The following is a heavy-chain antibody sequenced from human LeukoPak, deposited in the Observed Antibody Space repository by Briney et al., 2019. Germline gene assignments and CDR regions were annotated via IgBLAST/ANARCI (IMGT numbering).Heavy chain of an antibody. Sequence: SETLSLTCTVSGGSISSYYWNWIRQPPGKGLEWIGYIYNSGSTNNNPSLKSRVTISVDTSKKQFSLKLSSVTAADTAVYYCASRKLGNDYWGQGTLVTVSS. D-gene: IGHD7-27*01. CDR1: GGSISSYY. V-gene: IGHV4-59*01. J-gene: IGHJ4*02. CDR2: IYNSGST. CDR3: ASRKLGNDY.